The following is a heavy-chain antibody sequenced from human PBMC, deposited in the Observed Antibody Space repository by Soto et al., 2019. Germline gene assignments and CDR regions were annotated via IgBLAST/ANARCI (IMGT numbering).Heavy chain of an antibody. CDR2: ISYDGSNK. D-gene: IGHD6-19*01. Sequence: QVQLVESGGGVVQPGRSLRLSCAASGFTFSSYAMHWVRQAPGKGLEWVAVISYDGSNKYYADSVKGRFTISRDNSKNSLYLQMYSLRAEDTAVYYCARDLEVAVAGAWGQGTLVTVSS. CDR1: GFTFSSYA. CDR3: ARDLEVAVAGA. V-gene: IGHV3-30-3*01. J-gene: IGHJ5*02.